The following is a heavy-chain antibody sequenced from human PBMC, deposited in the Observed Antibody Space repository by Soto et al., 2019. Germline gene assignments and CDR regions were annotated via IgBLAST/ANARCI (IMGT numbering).Heavy chain of an antibody. CDR2: IYFCGST. V-gene: IGHV4-30-2*01. D-gene: IGHD4-4*01. CDR1: GGSISSGGYS. Sequence: SETLSLTCAVSGGSISSGGYSWSWIRQPPGKGLEWIWFIYFCGSTYYNPSLKSRVTISVDRSKNQFSLKLSPVTAADTAVYYCARGMTTVTTLDYWGQGTLVTVSS. J-gene: IGHJ4*02. CDR3: ARGMTTVTTLDY.